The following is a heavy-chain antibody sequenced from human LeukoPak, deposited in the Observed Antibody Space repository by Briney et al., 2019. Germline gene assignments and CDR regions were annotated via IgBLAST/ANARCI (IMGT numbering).Heavy chain of an antibody. D-gene: IGHD1-26*01. Sequence: SETLSLTCTVSGGSISSGDYYWSWIRQPPGKGLEWIGYIYYSGNTYYNPSLKGRVTISVDTSKNQFSLNLSSVTAADTAVYYCARVPWDFPPMAFDIWGQGTMVTVSS. CDR1: GGSISSGDYY. CDR2: IYYSGNT. CDR3: ARVPWDFPPMAFDI. V-gene: IGHV4-30-4*08. J-gene: IGHJ3*02.